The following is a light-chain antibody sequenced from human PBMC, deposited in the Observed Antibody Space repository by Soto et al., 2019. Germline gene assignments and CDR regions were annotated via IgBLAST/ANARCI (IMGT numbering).Light chain of an antibody. CDR2: GAS. V-gene: IGKV3-15*01. CDR3: QQYNNWPPYT. Sequence: EIVMTQSPATLSVSPGERVTFSCRASQNVYNKLAWYQHKPGQAPRLLISGASTGATGVPPRFSGSGSGTDFTLTVNSLQSEDIAVYYCQQYNNWPPYTFGQGTKLEIK. CDR1: QNVYNK. J-gene: IGKJ2*01.